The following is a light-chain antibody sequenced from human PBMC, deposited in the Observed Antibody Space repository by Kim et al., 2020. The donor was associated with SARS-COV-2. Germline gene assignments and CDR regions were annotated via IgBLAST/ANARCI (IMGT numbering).Light chain of an antibody. J-gene: IGKJ5*01. CDR1: QSVSSY. V-gene: IGKV3-11*01. CDR2: DAS. Sequence: EIVLTQSPDTLSLSPGERATLSCRTSQSVSSYLAWYQQKPGQAPRLLIYDASNRATGIPARFSGSGSGTDFTLTISSLEPEDFAVYYCQQRYNWPPITIGQGTRLEIK. CDR3: QQRYNWPPIT.